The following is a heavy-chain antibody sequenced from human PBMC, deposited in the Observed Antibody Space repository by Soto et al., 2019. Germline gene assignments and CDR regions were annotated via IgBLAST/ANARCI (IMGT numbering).Heavy chain of an antibody. J-gene: IGHJ4*02. CDR3: ARDLISGWGLDFDY. Sequence: QVQLQESGPGLVKPSQTLSLTCTVSGGSISSGGYYWSWIRQHPGKGLEWIGYIYYSGSTYYNPSLKSRVTISVDTSKNQFSLKLSSVTAADTAVYYCARDLISGWGLDFDYWGQGTLVTVSS. CDR2: IYYSGST. D-gene: IGHD6-19*01. CDR1: GGSISSGGYY. V-gene: IGHV4-31*03.